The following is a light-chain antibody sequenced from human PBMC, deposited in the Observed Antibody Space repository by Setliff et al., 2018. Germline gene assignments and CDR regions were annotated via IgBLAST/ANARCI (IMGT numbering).Light chain of an antibody. Sequence: QSALTQPASVSGSPGQSITIYCIGSSSDIGAYDYVAWYQQHPGKAPKLMIYDVSHRTSGVSHRFSASKSGNTASLTISGLQVEDEADYYCSSYSTRTSLDVFGTGTKV. J-gene: IGLJ1*01. CDR3: SSYSTRTSLDV. V-gene: IGLV2-14*03. CDR2: DVS. CDR1: SSDIGAYDY.